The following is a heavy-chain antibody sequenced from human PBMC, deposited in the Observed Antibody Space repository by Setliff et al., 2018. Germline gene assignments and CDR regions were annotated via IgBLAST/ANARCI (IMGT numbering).Heavy chain of an antibody. D-gene: IGHD5-12*01. V-gene: IGHV1-3*01. CDR2: INAGNGYT. CDR1: GYPFTSNS. CDR3: ARERGDIVSTTSYYYYMDV. Sequence: ASVKVSCKASGYPFTSNSMHWVRQAPGQRLEWMGWINAGNGYTKYSQKFQGRVTITRDTSATTACMEMSSLRSEDTAVYYCARERGDIVSTTSYYYYMDVWGKGTTVTVSS. J-gene: IGHJ6*03.